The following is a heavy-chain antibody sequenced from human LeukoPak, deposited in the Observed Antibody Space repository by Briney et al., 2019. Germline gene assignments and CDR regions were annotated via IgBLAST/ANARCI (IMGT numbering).Heavy chain of an antibody. V-gene: IGHV1-2*02. D-gene: IGHD3-10*01. J-gene: IGHJ5*02. CDR1: GYTFTGYY. CDR2: INPNSGGT. CDR3: ARDRRTMVRGVIIGWDNWFDP. Sequence: ASVKVSCKASGYTFTGYYMYWARQAPGQGLEWMAWINPNSGGTNYAQKFRGRVTMTRDTSIRTGYMKLRSRRSDNTAVYYCARDRRTMVRGVIIGWDNWFDPWGQGTLVTVSS.